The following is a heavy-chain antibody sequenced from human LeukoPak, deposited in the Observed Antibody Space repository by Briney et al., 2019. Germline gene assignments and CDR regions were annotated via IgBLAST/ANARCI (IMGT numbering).Heavy chain of an antibody. CDR1: GGSISSSSYY. CDR2: IYYSGST. V-gene: IGHV4-39*01. J-gene: IGHJ6*02. CDR3: AMGYNYDYSLDV. Sequence: SETLSLTCTVSGGSISSSSYYWGWIRQPPGKGLEWIGSIYYSGSTYYNPSLKSRVTISVDTSKNQFSLKLSSVTAADTAVYYCAMGYNYDYSLDVWDQGTTVTVSS. D-gene: IGHD1-1*01.